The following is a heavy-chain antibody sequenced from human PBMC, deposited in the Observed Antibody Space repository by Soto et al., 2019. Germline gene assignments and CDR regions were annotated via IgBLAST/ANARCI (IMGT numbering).Heavy chain of an antibody. CDR1: GFTFSSYG. D-gene: IGHD6-6*01. CDR2: ISYDGSNK. V-gene: IGHV3-30*18. CDR3: AKGGGIAARHFYYYGMDV. J-gene: IGHJ6*02. Sequence: TGGSLRLSCAASGFTFSSYGMHWVRQAPGKGLEWVAVISYDGSNKYYADSVKGRFTISRDNSKNTLYLQMNSLRAEDTAVYYCAKGGGIAARHFYYYGMDVWGQGTTVTVSS.